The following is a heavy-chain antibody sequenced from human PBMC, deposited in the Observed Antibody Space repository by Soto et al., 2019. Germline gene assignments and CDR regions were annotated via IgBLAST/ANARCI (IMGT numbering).Heavy chain of an antibody. D-gene: IGHD1-26*01. CDR1: GYTFTSYA. J-gene: IGHJ2*01. Sequence: QVQLVQSGAEVKKPGASVKVSCKASGYTFTSYAMHWVRQAPGQRLEWMRWINAGNGNTKYSQKVQGRVTITRDTXASTAYMXXXTLXSEDTGVYYCARGXSLYWYFDLWGRGTLVTVSS. V-gene: IGHV1-3*01. CDR3: ARGXSLYWYFDL. CDR2: INAGNGNT.